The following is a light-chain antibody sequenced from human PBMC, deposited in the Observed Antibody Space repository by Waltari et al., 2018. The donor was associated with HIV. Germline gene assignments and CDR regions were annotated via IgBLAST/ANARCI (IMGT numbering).Light chain of an antibody. CDR3: QQYYNTPRT. J-gene: IGKJ1*01. CDR2: GAS. V-gene: IGKV4-1*01. Sequence: DLVLPQFPNSLAVSLGEGATIKCKSSQSLSHSSNNKNYLTWLQHKPGQPPKLLIHGASTRESGVPDRFSGSGSGTDFTLTISGLQAEDVAVYYCQQYYNTPRTFGQGTRVEIK. CDR1: QSLSHSSNNKNY.